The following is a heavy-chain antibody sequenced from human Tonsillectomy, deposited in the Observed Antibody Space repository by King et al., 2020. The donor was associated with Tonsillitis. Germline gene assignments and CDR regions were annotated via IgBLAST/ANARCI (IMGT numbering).Heavy chain of an antibody. CDR1: GYTLSSYT. Sequence: QLVQSGAEVRKPGASVKVSCKPSGYTLSSYTITWVRQAPGQGLEWMGCISSDNGNTKSAQKLQGRVTMTVDTSTSTADMELRNLRSDDTAVYYCAGSYGSVTHYNLPYWGQGTLVTVSS. J-gene: IGHJ4*02. CDR2: ISSDNGNT. D-gene: IGHD3-10*01. CDR3: AGSYGSVTHYNLPY. V-gene: IGHV1-18*04.